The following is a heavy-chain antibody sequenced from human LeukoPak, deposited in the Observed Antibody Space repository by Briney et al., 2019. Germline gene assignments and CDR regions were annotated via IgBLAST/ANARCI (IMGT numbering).Heavy chain of an antibody. Sequence: ASVKVSCKASGGTFSSYAISWVRQAPGQGLEWMGWINPNSGGTNYAQKFQGWVTMTRDTSISTAYMELRSLRSDDTAVYYCARDPGQYYDILTDYYTPYYFDYWGQGTLVTVSS. CDR1: GGTFSSYA. CDR2: INPNSGGT. V-gene: IGHV1-2*04. D-gene: IGHD3-9*01. J-gene: IGHJ4*02. CDR3: ARDPGQYYDILTDYYTPYYFDY.